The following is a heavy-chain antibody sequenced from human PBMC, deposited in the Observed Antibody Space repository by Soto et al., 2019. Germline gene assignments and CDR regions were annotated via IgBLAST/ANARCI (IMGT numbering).Heavy chain of an antibody. D-gene: IGHD3-3*02. V-gene: IGHV1-18*01. J-gene: IGHJ4*02. Sequence: ASAELSCKASGYTITSYGIRWVRQEPGQGLEWMGWISAYNGNTNYAQKLQGRVTMTTDTSTSTAYMELRSLRSDDTAVYYCARDLENRIFGVVTPSDYWGQGTLVTVSS. CDR1: GYTITSYG. CDR2: ISAYNGNT. CDR3: ARDLENRIFGVVTPSDY.